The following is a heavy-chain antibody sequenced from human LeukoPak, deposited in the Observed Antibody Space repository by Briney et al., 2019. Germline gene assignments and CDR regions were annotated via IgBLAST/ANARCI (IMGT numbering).Heavy chain of an antibody. D-gene: IGHD3/OR15-3a*01. J-gene: IGHJ4*02. Sequence: SVKVSCKASGGTFSSYAISWVRQAPGQGLEWMGGIIPIFGTANYAQKFQGRVTITADESTSTAYIELSSLRSEDTAVYYCARLDKAGIFDYWGKGTLVIVSS. CDR3: ARLDKAGIFDY. CDR1: GGTFSSYA. CDR2: IIPIFGTA. V-gene: IGHV1-69*01.